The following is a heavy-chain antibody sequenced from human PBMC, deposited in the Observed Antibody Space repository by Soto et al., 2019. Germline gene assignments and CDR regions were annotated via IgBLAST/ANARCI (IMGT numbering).Heavy chain of an antibody. CDR2: IIPILGIA. V-gene: IGHV1-69*02. D-gene: IGHD6-6*01. CDR3: ATVTEYSSSSGGDY. Sequence: ASVKVSCKASGGTFSSYTISWVRQAPGQGLEWMGRIIPILGIANYAQKFQGRVTITADKSTSTAYMELSSLRSEDTAVYYCATVTEYSSSSGGDYWGQGTLVTVSS. J-gene: IGHJ4*02. CDR1: GGTFSSYT.